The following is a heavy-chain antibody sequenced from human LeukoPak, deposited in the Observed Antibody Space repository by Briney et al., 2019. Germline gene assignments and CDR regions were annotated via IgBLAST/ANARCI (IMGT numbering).Heavy chain of an antibody. CDR2: IYSGGST. CDR1: GFTVSSNY. Sequence: GGSLRLSCAASGFTVSSNYMSWVRQAPGKGLEWVSVIYSGGSTYYADSVKGRFTISRDNSKNTLYLQMNSLRAEDTAVYYCGRDSRMATISFWGQGTLVTVSS. CDR3: GRDSRMATISF. J-gene: IGHJ4*02. V-gene: IGHV3-53*01. D-gene: IGHD5-24*01.